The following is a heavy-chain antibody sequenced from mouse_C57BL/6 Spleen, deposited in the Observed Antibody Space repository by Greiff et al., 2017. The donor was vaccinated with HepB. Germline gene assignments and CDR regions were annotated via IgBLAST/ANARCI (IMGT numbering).Heavy chain of an antibody. D-gene: IGHD1-1*01. CDR1: GYTFTSYW. V-gene: IGHV1-50*01. Sequence: QVQLQQPGAELVKPGASVKLSCKASGYTFTSYWMQWVKQRPGQGLEWIGEIDPSDSYTNYNQKFKGKATLTVDTSSSTAYMQRSSLTSEDSAVYYCASKDYGSSPYAMDYWGQGTSVTVSS. J-gene: IGHJ4*01. CDR3: ASKDYGSSPYAMDY. CDR2: IDPSDSYT.